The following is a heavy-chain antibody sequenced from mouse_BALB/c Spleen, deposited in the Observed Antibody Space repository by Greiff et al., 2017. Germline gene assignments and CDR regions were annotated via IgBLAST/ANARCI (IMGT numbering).Heavy chain of an antibody. CDR1: GFNIKDYY. CDR2: IDPENGDT. J-gene: IGHJ2*01. D-gene: IGHD1-1*01. CDR3: NARDLYYYGFDY. V-gene: IGHV14-4*02. Sequence: EVQLQQSGAELVRSGASVKLSCTASGFNIKDYYMHWVKQRPEQGLEWIGWIDPENGDTEYAPKFQGKATMTADTSSNTAYLQLSSLTSEDTAVYYCNARDLYYYGFDYWGQGTTLTVSS.